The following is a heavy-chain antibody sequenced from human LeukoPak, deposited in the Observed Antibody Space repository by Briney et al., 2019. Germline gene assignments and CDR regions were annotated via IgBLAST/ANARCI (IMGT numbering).Heavy chain of an antibody. J-gene: IGHJ4*02. V-gene: IGHV3-48*04. Sequence: GGSLRLSCAASGFTFSSFSMNWVRQAPGKGLEWVSYIRTSGTNTDYTGSVKGRFTISRDNAKNPLYLQMNSLRAEDTAVYYCARMNYVSSGWGAPFDYWGQGTLVTVSS. D-gene: IGHD1-7*01. CDR1: GFTFSSFS. CDR3: ARMNYVSSGWGAPFDY. CDR2: IRTSGTNT.